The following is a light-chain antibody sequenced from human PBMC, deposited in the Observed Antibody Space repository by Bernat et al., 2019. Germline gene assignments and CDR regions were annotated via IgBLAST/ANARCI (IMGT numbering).Light chain of an antibody. CDR2: DAS. CDR3: CSYAGSFTWV. J-gene: IGLJ3*02. Sequence: QSALTQPRSVSGSPGQSVTISCTGTSSDVGGYNYVSWYQQHPGKAPKLMIYDASKRPSGVPDRSSGSKSGNTASLTISGLQAEDEADYYCCSYAGSFTWVFGGGTWLTVL. CDR1: SSDVGGYNY. V-gene: IGLV2-11*01.